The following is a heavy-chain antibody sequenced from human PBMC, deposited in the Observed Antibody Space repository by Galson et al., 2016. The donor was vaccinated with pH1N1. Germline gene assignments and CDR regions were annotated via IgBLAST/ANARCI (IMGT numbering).Heavy chain of an antibody. CDR2: IYPGDFET. CDR1: GYTFTTYW. CDR3: ARRSTELGLDY. D-gene: IGHD2/OR15-2a*01. J-gene: IGHJ4*02. V-gene: IGHV5-51*03. Sequence: SGAEVKKPGESLKISCQASGYTFTTYWIGWVRQMPGKGLEWMGIIYPGDFETKYSPSFEGQVTFSVDKSKNTAYLHWSSLKASDTAIYYCARRSTELGLDYWGQGVLVTVSS.